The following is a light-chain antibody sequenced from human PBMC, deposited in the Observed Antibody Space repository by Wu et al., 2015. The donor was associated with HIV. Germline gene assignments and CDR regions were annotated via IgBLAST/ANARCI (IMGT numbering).Light chain of an antibody. Sequence: ETVMTQSPATLSVSPGERATLSCRSSQGLNTYLAWYQQKPGQAPRLLIHDASSRATGVPARFSGSGSGTELNLTISSVQSEDFAIYHCQQFNNWPPRYTFGQGTRLEIK. CDR3: QQFNNWPPRYT. CDR2: DAS. V-gene: IGKV3-15*01. CDR1: QGLNTY. J-gene: IGKJ2*01.